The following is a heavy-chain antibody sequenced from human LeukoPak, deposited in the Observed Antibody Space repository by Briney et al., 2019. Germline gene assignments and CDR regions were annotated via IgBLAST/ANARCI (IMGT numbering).Heavy chain of an antibody. Sequence: GGSLRLSCAASGFTFSSYWMTWVRLAPGKGLEWVANMKRDGSESCYVDSAKGRFTVSRDNAKNSLYLQMNSLRAEDSAVYFCARRDSSGWYYFDYWGPGTLVTVSS. CDR2: MKRDGSES. V-gene: IGHV3-7*01. J-gene: IGHJ4*02. CDR1: GFTFSSYW. D-gene: IGHD6-19*01. CDR3: ARRDSSGWYYFDY.